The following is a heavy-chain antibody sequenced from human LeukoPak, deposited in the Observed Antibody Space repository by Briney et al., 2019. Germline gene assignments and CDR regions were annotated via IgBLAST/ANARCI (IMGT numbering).Heavy chain of an antibody. CDR2: IYYSGST. Sequence: SSETLSLTCTVSGGSISSYYWSWIRQPPGKGLEWIGYIYYSGSTYYNPSLKSRVTISVDTSKNQFSLKPSSVTAADTAVYYCARSRSSWYRDFDYWGQGTLVTVSS. CDR1: GGSISSYY. J-gene: IGHJ4*02. V-gene: IGHV4-59*12. D-gene: IGHD6-13*01. CDR3: ARSRSSWYRDFDY.